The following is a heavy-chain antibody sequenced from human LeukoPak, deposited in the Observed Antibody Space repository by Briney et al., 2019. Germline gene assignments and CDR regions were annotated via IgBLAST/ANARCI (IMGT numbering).Heavy chain of an antibody. CDR3: ARLGKMNLVQGVFWYFDL. D-gene: IGHD3-10*01. CDR1: GGSVSSDS. CDR2: IYNTGNS. V-gene: IGHV4-59*08. J-gene: IGHJ2*01. Sequence: WATLSLTCTVSGGSVSSDSWNWIRQYPGKGLERIGYIYNTGNSNHNPSLKNRVTISFDKSKSQLSLELSSVTAADTAIYYCARLGKMNLVQGVFWYFDLWGRGSLVTVSS.